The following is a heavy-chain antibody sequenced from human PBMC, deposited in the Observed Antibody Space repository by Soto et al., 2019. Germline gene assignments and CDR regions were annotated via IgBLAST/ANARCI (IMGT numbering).Heavy chain of an antibody. V-gene: IGHV3-15*01. CDR3: TTGGYCTSTSCYRGYYYLGLNV. CDR1: GLTFSRAW. CDR2: IRTKADGGTA. Sequence: GGSLRLSCSTSGLTFSRAWMDWVRQAPGKGLEWVGRIRTKADGGTADYAAPVKGRFTISRDDSTDILYLQMNSLKTEDTAVYYCTTGGYCTSTSCYRGYYYLGLNVWGQGTTVTVSS. J-gene: IGHJ6*02. D-gene: IGHD2-2*02.